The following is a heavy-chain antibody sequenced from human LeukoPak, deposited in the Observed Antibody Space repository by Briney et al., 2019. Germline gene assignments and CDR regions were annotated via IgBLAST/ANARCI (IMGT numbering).Heavy chain of an antibody. CDR3: AREGNRYSSGPSYGMDV. D-gene: IGHD6-19*01. CDR2: IYYSGST. CDR1: GGSISSGGYY. J-gene: IGHJ6*02. V-gene: IGHV4-61*08. Sequence: SQTLSLTCTVSGGSISSGGYYWSWIRQPPGKGLEWIGYIYYSGSTNYNPSLKSRVTISVDTSKNQFSLKLSSVTAADTAVYYCAREGNRYSSGPSYGMDVWGQGTTVTVSS.